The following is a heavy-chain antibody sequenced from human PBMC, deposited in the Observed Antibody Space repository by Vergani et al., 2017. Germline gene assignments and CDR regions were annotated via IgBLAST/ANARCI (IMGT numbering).Heavy chain of an antibody. J-gene: IGHJ2*01. V-gene: IGHV4-61*02. CDR3: ASVFSLSAFCYLDL. CDR2: IYASGNT. CDR1: GDSIDSVSFY. D-gene: IGHD2/OR15-2a*01. Sequence: QVQLQESGPGLVKPSQTLSLTCTVSGDSIDSVSFYWTWIRQPAGKGLEWIGRIYASGNTNYNPSLRSRVIMSVDTSKNQFSLKLTSVTAANTAGYYCASVFSLSAFCYLDLWGRGTLVTVSS.